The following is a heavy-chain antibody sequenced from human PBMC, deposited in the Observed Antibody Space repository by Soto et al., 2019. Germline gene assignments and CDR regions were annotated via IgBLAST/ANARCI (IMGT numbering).Heavy chain of an antibody. CDR1: GYSFTDYY. CDR3: ARVKTTGGFDP. D-gene: IGHD1-26*01. Sequence: QVHLVQSGAEVKKPGASVKVSCKASGYSFTDYYMHWVRQAPGQGLEWMGWINTKTGGTNYAQRVQGRVTMAGDPSINAAYMELSRLKSDDTAVYSCARVKTTGGFDPWGQGTVVTVSS. V-gene: IGHV1-2*02. CDR2: INTKTGGT. J-gene: IGHJ5*02.